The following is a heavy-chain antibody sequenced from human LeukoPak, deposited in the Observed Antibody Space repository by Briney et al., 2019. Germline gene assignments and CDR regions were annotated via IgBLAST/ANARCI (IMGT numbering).Heavy chain of an antibody. V-gene: IGHV1-46*01. CDR2: INPSGGST. J-gene: IGHJ4*02. CDR3: AASPDYYDSSGYSYYFDY. CDR1: GYTFTSYY. Sequence: ASVKVSCKASGYTFTSYYIHWVRQAPGQGLEWMGIINPSGGSTSYAQKFQERVTITRDMSTSTAYMELSSLRSEDTAVYYCAASPDYYDSSGYSYYFDYRGQGTLVTVSS. D-gene: IGHD3-22*01.